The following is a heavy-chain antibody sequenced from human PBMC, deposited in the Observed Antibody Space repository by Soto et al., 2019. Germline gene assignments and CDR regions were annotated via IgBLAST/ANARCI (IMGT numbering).Heavy chain of an antibody. CDR1: GFTFGSYW. J-gene: IGHJ4*02. CDR3: ARVAY. CDR2: IKPDGSAT. V-gene: IGHV3-7*01. Sequence: GGSLRLSCAVSGFTFGSYWMNWVRLIPGKGLEWVAYIKPDGSATYYADSVKGRFIISRDNAQNSLFLQMNTLRPEDTAMYYCARVAYWGQGTLVTVSS.